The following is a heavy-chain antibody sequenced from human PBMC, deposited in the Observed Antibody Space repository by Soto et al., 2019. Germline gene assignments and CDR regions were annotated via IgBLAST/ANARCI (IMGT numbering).Heavy chain of an antibody. CDR3: ALRRTNFDY. CDR2: IYWDDDK. V-gene: IGHV2-5*02. CDR1: GFSLSTTGVS. Sequence: QITLKESGPTMVTPTQTLTLTCTFFGFSLSTTGVSVAWIRQPPGKALEWLALIYWDDDKRDSASLKSRLYTTNDAAKRRDVLTMTHMDPVDTATCCCALRRTNFDYWGQGPVITVSS. J-gene: IGHJ4*02.